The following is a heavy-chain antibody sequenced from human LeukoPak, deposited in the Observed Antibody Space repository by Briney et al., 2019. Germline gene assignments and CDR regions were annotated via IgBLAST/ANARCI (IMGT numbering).Heavy chain of an antibody. Sequence: SQTPSLTCAISGDSVSSNSAAWNWIRQSPSRGLEWLGRTYYRSKWYNDYAVSVKSRITINPDTSKNQFSLQLNSVTPEDTAVYYCARGSVFGVVTNPYYYGMDVWGQGTTVTVSS. J-gene: IGHJ6*02. V-gene: IGHV6-1*01. D-gene: IGHD3-3*01. CDR1: GDSVSSNSAA. CDR3: ARGSVFGVVTNPYYYGMDV. CDR2: TYYRSKWYN.